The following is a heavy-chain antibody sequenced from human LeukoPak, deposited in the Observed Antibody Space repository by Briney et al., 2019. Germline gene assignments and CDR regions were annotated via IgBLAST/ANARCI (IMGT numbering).Heavy chain of an antibody. J-gene: IGHJ6*02. D-gene: IGHD2-21*01. V-gene: IGHV3-49*04. CDR1: GFTFGDYA. CDR2: VRRKVNGGTT. CDR3: TVTVAKLWFDGMDV. Sequence: QPGRSLRLSCTASGFTFGDYAMSWVRQAPGMGLEWVGFVRRKVNGGTTEYAASVKGRFTISRDDSKSIAYLQMNSLKTEDTAVYHCTVTVAKLWFDGMDVWGQGTAVTVSS.